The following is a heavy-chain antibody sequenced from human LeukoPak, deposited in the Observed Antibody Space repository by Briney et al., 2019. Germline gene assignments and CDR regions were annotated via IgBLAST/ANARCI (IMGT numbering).Heavy chain of an antibody. CDR1: GFTFSSYE. J-gene: IGHJ5*02. Sequence: GGSLRLSCAASGFTFSSYEMNWVRQAPGKGLEWVSYISSSGSTIYYADSVKGRFTISRNNAKNSLYLQMNSLRAEDTAVYYCARLRLRINWFDPWGQGTLVTVSS. CDR3: ARLRLRINWFDP. V-gene: IGHV3-48*03. CDR2: ISSSGSTI. D-gene: IGHD1-14*01.